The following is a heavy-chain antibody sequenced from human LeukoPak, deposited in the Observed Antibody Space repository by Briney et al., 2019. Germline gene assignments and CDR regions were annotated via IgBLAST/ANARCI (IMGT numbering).Heavy chain of an antibody. CDR3: ARETHGVNFDY. CDR2: IWYNGNTK. J-gene: IGHJ4*02. CDR1: GFTFSTYG. Sequence: GTSLRLSCAASGFTFSTYGMHWVRQAPGKGLEWVAIIWYNGNTKYYADSVKGRFTISRDNSKNTLYLQMNSLRAEDTAMYHCARETHGVNFDYWGQGTLVTVSS. D-gene: IGHD4-17*01. V-gene: IGHV3-33*01.